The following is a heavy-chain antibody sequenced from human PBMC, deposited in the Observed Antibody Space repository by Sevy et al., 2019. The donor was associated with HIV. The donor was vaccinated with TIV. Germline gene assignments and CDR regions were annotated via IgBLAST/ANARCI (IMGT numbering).Heavy chain of an antibody. CDR1: GFTVSSNY. Sequence: GGSLRLSCAASGFTVSSNYMSWVRQAPGKGLEWVSVIYSGGSTYYADSVKGRFTISRDNSKNTLYLQMNSLRAEDTAVYYCARDISREGGAPGYYYGMDVWGQGTTVTVSS. CDR3: ARDISREGGAPGYYYGMDV. CDR2: IYSGGST. D-gene: IGHD1-26*01. V-gene: IGHV3-53*01. J-gene: IGHJ6*02.